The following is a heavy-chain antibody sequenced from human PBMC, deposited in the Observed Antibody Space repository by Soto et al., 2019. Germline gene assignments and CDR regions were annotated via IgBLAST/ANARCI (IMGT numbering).Heavy chain of an antibody. J-gene: IGHJ4*02. CDR2: MKKDGSEK. CDR3: AKLGSGYYTGLYFDY. V-gene: IGHV3-7*03. CDR1: GFSFGDYW. Sequence: GGSLRLSCAASGFSFGDYWMSWVRQAPGKGLEWVAHMKKDGSEKYYVDSVKGRFTVSRDDTKSSLYLQMSSLRAEDTAVYYCAKLGSGYYTGLYFDYWGQGTLVTVSS. D-gene: IGHD3-3*01.